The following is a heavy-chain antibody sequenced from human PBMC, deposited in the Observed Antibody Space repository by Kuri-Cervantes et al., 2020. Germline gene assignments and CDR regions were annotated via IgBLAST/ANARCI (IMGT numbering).Heavy chain of an antibody. CDR1: GFIFDDYA. CDR3: ARGLLVVYAIDH. D-gene: IGHD2-8*02. V-gene: IGHV3-21*01. J-gene: IGHJ4*02. Sequence: GESLKISCAASGFIFDDYAMHWVRQAPGKGLEWVSSISSSSGYIYYADSVKGRFTISRDNAKNSLYLQMNSLRAEDTAVYYCARGLLVVYAIDHWGQGTLVTVSS. CDR2: ISSSSGYI.